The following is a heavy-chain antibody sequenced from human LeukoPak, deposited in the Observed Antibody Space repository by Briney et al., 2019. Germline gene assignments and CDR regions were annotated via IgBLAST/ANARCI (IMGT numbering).Heavy chain of an antibody. Sequence: PGGSLRLSCAASGFTFSSYDMHWVRQAPGKGLEWVAFIRYDGSNKYYADSVKVRFTISRDNSKNTLYLQMNSLRAEDTAVYYCAKDRIVLMVYAISSFDYWGQGTLVTVSS. J-gene: IGHJ4*02. D-gene: IGHD2-8*01. CDR2: IRYDGSNK. V-gene: IGHV3-30*02. CDR3: AKDRIVLMVYAISSFDY. CDR1: GFTFSSYD.